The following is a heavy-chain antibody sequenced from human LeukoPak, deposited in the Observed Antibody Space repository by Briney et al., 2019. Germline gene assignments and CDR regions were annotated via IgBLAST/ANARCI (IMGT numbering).Heavy chain of an antibody. CDR2: IYYSGST. D-gene: IGHD6-13*01. CDR1: GGSMSSCY. CDR3: ARGSIAAAGPEVGSYYFDY. Sequence: TSETLSLTCTVSGGSMSSCYWSWIRQPPGKGLEWIGYIYYSGSTNYNPSLKSRVTISVDTSKNQFSLKLSSVTAADTAVYYCARGSIAAAGPEVGSYYFDYWGQGTLVTVSS. V-gene: IGHV4-59*01. J-gene: IGHJ4*02.